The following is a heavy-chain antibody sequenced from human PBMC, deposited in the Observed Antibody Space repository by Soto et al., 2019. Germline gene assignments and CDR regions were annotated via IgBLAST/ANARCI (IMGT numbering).Heavy chain of an antibody. D-gene: IGHD5-18*01. Sequence: ASVKVSCKASGYTFTGYYMHWVRQAPGQGLEWMGWINPNSGGTNYAQKFQGWVTMTRDTSISTAYMELSRLRSDDTAVYYCARSLVDTWYHYYYGMDVWGQGTTVTVSS. CDR1: GYTFTGYY. CDR2: INPNSGGT. V-gene: IGHV1-2*04. CDR3: ARSLVDTWYHYYYGMDV. J-gene: IGHJ6*02.